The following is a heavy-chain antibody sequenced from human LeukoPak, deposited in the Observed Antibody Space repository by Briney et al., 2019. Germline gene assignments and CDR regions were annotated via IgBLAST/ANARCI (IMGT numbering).Heavy chain of an antibody. V-gene: IGHV4-59*01. J-gene: IGHJ3*02. CDR2: IYYSGST. Sequence: SETLSLTCTISGGSISGYYWTWIRQPPGKGLEWIGYIYYSGSTNYNSSLKSRVIILVDTSKNQFSLKLSSVTAADTAVYYCARGRFLDAFDIWGQGTMVTVSS. CDR3: ARGRFLDAFDI. D-gene: IGHD3-3*01. CDR1: GGSISGYY.